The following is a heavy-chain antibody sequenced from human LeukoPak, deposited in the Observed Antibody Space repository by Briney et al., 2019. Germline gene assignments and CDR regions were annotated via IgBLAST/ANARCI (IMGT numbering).Heavy chain of an antibody. J-gene: IGHJ4*02. V-gene: IGHV4-39*02. D-gene: IGHD3-9*01. Sequence: SETLSLTCTVAGGSINSHSHHCGWIRQPPGKGLEWIGSIYYSGTTSYNPSLESRVTISVDTSKNHFSLKVTSVTAADTAVYYCARRGDILTDYAFDFWGQGILVTVSS. CDR2: IYYSGTT. CDR3: ARRGDILTDYAFDF. CDR1: GGSINSHSHH.